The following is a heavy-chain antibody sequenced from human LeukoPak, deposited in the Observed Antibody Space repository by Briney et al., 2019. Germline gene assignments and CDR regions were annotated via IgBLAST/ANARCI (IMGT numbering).Heavy chain of an antibody. V-gene: IGHV4-59*11. CDR1: GGSISSHY. Sequence: ASETLSLTCTVSGGSISSHYWSWIRQPPGKGLEWIGHIYKIGTTNYNPSLKSRLTISADTSKNQFSLKLRSVTAADTAVYYCVIGVGWQPDYWGQGALVTVSS. J-gene: IGHJ4*02. D-gene: IGHD2-15*01. CDR2: IYKIGTT. CDR3: VIGVGWQPDY.